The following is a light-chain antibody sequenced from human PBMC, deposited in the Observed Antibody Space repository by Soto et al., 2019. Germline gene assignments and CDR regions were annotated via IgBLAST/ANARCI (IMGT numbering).Light chain of an antibody. Sequence: EIVLTQSPGTLSLSPGEGAALSCRASHSINNRYLAWYQQKPGQAPRLLIFSASSRAIGIPARFSGSGSGTDFTLTISRLEPEDFAVYYCQQYGDSMLSFAGGTKVEI. CDR1: HSINNRY. V-gene: IGKV3-20*01. J-gene: IGKJ4*01. CDR3: QQYGDSMLS. CDR2: SAS.